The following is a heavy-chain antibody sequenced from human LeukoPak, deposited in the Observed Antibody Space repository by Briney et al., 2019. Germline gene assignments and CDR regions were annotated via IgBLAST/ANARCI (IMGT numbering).Heavy chain of an antibody. J-gene: IGHJ4*02. CDR3: ARDGWRVIPPFFDY. V-gene: IGHV1-8*01. CDR1: GYTFTTYD. D-gene: IGHD2-21*01. Sequence: ASVKVSCKASGYTFTTYDINWVRQATGQGLEWMGWMNPNSGNTGYAQKFQGRVTMTRNTSISTAYMELSSLRAEDTAVYYCARDGWRVIPPFFDYWGQGTLVTVSS. CDR2: MNPNSGNT.